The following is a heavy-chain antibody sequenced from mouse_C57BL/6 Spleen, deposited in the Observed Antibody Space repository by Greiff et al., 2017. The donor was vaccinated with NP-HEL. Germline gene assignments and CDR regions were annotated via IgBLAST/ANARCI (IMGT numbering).Heavy chain of an antibody. CDR3: ARSGLPGFAY. J-gene: IGHJ3*01. CDR1: GYTFTDYY. D-gene: IGHD3-3*01. V-gene: IGHV1-26*01. Sequence: EVQLQQSGPELVKPGASVKISCKASGYTFTDYYMNWVKQSHGKSLEWIGDINPNNGGTSYNQKFKGKATLTVDKSSSTAYMELRSLTSEDSAVYYCARSGLPGFAYWGQGTLVTVSA. CDR2: INPNNGGT.